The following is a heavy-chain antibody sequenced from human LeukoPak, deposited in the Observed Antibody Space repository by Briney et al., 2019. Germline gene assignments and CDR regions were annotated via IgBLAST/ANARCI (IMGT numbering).Heavy chain of an antibody. D-gene: IGHD3-10*01. Sequence: ASVKVSCKASGYTFTGYYMHWVRQAPGQGLEWMGWINPNSGGTNYAQKFQGRVTMTRDTSISTAYMELSRLRSDDTAVYYCARDRDYGSGSYLYYFDYWGQGTLVTVSS. J-gene: IGHJ4*02. V-gene: IGHV1-2*02. CDR2: INPNSGGT. CDR1: GYTFTGYY. CDR3: ARDRDYGSGSYLYYFDY.